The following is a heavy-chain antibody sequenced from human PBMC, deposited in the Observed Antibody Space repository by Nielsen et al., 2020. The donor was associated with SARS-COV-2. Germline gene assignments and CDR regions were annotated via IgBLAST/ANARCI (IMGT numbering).Heavy chain of an antibody. V-gene: IGHV1-18*04. Sequence: ASVKVSCKASDNTFFSYSIIWVRQAPGQGLEWMGRISGQNGNVKYAPNLQDRVTMTADASTTTVYMDLRRLRFDDTAVYYCARVGSGVVPGPLGIGMWYSYYYMDVWGKGTTVTVSS. CDR2: ISGQNGNV. J-gene: IGHJ6*03. CDR1: DNTFFSYS. CDR3: ARVGSGVVPGPLGIGMWYSYYYMDV. D-gene: IGHD2-2*01.